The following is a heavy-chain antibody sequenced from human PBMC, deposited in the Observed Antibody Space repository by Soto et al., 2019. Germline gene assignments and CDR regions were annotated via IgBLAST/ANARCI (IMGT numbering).Heavy chain of an antibody. CDR1: GGTFSSYT. Sequence: QVQLVQSGAEVKKPGSSVKVSCKASGGTFSSYTISWVRQAPGQGLEWMGRIIPILGIANYAQKFQGRVTITADKSTSTAYMELSSLRSEDTAVYYCARSVGIWGSYRYTEYFQHWGQGTLVTVSS. CDR2: IIPILGIA. CDR3: ARSVGIWGSYRYTEYFQH. J-gene: IGHJ1*01. D-gene: IGHD3-16*02. V-gene: IGHV1-69*02.